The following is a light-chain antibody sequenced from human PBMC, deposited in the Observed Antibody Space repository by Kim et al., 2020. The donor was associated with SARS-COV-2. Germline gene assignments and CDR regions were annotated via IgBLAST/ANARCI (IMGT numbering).Light chain of an antibody. V-gene: IGKV1-39*01. J-gene: IGKJ1*01. CDR3: QQAYSTPWT. Sequence: ASVGDRVTITCRASQSISSYFNWYQQKPGKAPKLLIYAASSLQSGVPSRFSGSGSGTYFTLTISSLQPEDFATYYCQQAYSTPWTFGQGTKVDIK. CDR1: QSISSY. CDR2: AAS.